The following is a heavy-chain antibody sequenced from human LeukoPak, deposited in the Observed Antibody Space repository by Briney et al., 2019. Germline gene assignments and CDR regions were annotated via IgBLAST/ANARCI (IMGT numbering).Heavy chain of an antibody. J-gene: IGHJ4*02. D-gene: IGHD3-10*01. CDR2: ISGSGERT. CDR1: GFTFSSYG. V-gene: IGHV3-23*01. Sequence: GGSLRLSCAASGFTFSSYGMSWVRQAPGKGLEWVSAISGSGERTYYADSVKGRFTISRDNSKNTLYLQMNSLRAEDTAVYYCAKDRGIISDYRGQGILVTVSS. CDR3: AKDRGIISDY.